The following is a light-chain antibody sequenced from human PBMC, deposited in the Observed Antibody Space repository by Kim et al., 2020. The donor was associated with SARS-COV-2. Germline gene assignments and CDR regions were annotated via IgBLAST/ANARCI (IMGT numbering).Light chain of an antibody. CDR2: GAS. CDR1: QSVSSTY. CDR3: QRYGSSLWT. V-gene: IGKV3-20*01. Sequence: PGERAALSCRASQSVSSTYLAWYQQKPGQAPRLLIYGASSRAAGIPDRFSGSGSGTDFTLIISRLEPEDFAVYYCQRYGSSLWTFGQGTKVEIK. J-gene: IGKJ1*01.